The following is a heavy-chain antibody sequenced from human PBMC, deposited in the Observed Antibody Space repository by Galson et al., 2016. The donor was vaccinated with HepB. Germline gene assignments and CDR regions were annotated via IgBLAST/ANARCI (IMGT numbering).Heavy chain of an antibody. CDR1: GYNFATYW. V-gene: IGHV5-51*01. CDR2: IYPGDSDT. D-gene: IGHD7-27*01. J-gene: IGHJ2*01. CDR3: AGRLNWGSRGYFDL. Sequence: QSGAEVTKPGESLKISCKGSGYNFATYWIGWVRHMPGKGLEWMGIIYPGDSDTRYSPSFQGQVTISADKSINTAYLQWSGLKASDSAIYYCAGRLNWGSRGYFDLWGRGTLVTVAS.